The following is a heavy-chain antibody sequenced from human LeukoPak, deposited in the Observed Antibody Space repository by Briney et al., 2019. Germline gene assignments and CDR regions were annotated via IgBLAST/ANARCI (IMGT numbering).Heavy chain of an antibody. D-gene: IGHD3-3*01. V-gene: IGHV3-7*01. J-gene: IGHJ4*02. CDR2: IKEDGSAK. Sequence: GGSLRLSCVASGFTFSTHWMSWVRQVPGKGLEWVANIKEDGSAKFYVDSVKGRFTISRDNAKKSLYLQMDSLRAEDSAVYYCASGYLDDFWSGHFWGQGTQVTVSS. CDR1: GFTFSTHW. CDR3: ASGYLDDFWSGHF.